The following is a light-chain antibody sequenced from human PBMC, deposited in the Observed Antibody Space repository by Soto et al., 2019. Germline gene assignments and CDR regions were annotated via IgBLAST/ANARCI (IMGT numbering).Light chain of an antibody. CDR1: SSNIGAPFD. Sequence: QSVLTQPPSVSGAPGRRVTVACTGSSSNIGAPFDVHWYQLLPGAVPKLLIFANDNRPSGVPDRFSASKSGTSASLAITGLQAGDEADYYCQSYDSSLSAYVFGTGTKVTVL. V-gene: IGLV1-40*01. CDR3: QSYDSSLSAYV. CDR2: AND. J-gene: IGLJ1*01.